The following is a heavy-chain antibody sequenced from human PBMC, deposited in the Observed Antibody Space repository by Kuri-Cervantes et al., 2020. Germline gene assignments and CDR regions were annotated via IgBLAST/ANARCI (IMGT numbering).Heavy chain of an antibody. J-gene: IGHJ6*03. CDR2: IHYTGTS. D-gene: IGHD5-12*01. Sequence: LETLSLTCSVSGGSITSTHYFWVWIRQPPGKGLEWIGNIHYTGTSHFNPSLKSRATMSVDTAENQFSLKLSSLTAADTAIYYCATSTYSGLLYYYLDVWGKGTTVTAP. CDR3: ATSTYSGLLYYYLDV. V-gene: IGHV4-39*01. CDR1: GGSITSTHYF.